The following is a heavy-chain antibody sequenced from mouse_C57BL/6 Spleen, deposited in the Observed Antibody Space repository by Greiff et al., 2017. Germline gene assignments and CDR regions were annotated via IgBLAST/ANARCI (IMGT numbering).Heavy chain of an antibody. CDR1: GYTFTSYW. D-gene: IGHD1-1*01. J-gene: IGHJ3*01. CDR3: ARRDYGSSYAWFAY. CDR2: IDPSDSYT. Sequence: QVQLQQPGAELVMPGASVKLSCKASGYTFTSYWMHWVKQRPGQGLEWIGEIDPSDSYTNYNQKFKGKSTLTVDKSSSTAYMQLSSLTSVDSAVYYCARRDYGSSYAWFAYWGQGTLVTVSA. V-gene: IGHV1-69*01.